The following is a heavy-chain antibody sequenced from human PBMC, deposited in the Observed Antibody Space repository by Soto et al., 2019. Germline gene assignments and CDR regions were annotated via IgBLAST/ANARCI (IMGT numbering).Heavy chain of an antibody. V-gene: IGHV1-69*12. D-gene: IGHD3-16*01. CDR2: IIPIFGTA. J-gene: IGHJ4*02. CDR1: GGTFSSYA. CDR3: AGGQTGGRWGYYFDY. Sequence: QVQLVQSGAEVKKPGSSVKVSCKASGGTFSSYAISWVRQAPGQGLEWMGGIIPIFGTADYAQKFQGRVTITADESTSTAYIELRRLRSEDTALYYWAGGQTGGRWGYYFDYWGQGTLVTVSS.